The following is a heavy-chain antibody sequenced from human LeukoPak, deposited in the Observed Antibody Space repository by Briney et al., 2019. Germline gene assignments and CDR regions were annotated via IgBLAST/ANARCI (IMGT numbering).Heavy chain of an antibody. CDR2: IRNDGTTT. CDR1: GFSFAPYG. V-gene: IGHV3-30*02. J-gene: IGHJ6*02. Sequence: GGSLRLSCATSGFSFAPYGMHWVRQAPGQGLEWVAIIRNDGTTTEYADSVKGRFTISRDNSKNTLYLQMNSLRAEDTAVYYCAKARGWFGEIDYYYYGMDVWGQGTTVTVSS. D-gene: IGHD3-10*01. CDR3: AKARGWFGEIDYYYYGMDV.